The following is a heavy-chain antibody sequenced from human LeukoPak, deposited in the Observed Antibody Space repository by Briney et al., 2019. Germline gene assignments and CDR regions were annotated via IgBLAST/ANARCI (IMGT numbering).Heavy chain of an antibody. J-gene: IGHJ4*02. V-gene: IGHV3-74*01. CDR2: INEDVTTI. CDR3: VRDLVFVWTPGDDFDF. CDR1: GFAFSAYW. D-gene: IGHD3-16*01. Sequence: GGSLRPSCAASGFAFSAYWMHWVRQAPGKGLEWVSRINEDVTTISYADSVKGRFIISSDNSKKSLYLQMNNLRAEDTAVYYCVRDLVFVWTPGDDFDFWGQGTLVTVSS.